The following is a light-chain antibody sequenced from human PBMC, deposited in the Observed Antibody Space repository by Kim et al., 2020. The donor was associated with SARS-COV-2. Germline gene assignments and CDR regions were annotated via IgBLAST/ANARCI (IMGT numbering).Light chain of an antibody. V-gene: IGKV3-20*01. CDR3: QQYDRPPWT. CDR1: QSVSSRS. CDR2: GAS. J-gene: IGKJ1*01. Sequence: SPGERDTPSTRARQSVSSRSIAGYPQKPGQAPGLLISGASSGATGIPERFRGSGAGTDFTLTIRRLEPEDFAEYYCQQYDRPPWTFGQGTKVDIK.